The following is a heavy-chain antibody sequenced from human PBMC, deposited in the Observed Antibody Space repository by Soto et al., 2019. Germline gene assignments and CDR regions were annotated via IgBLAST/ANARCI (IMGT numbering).Heavy chain of an antibody. V-gene: IGHV3-53*01. CDR3: ARGSGYEGFGQ. Sequence: EVQLVESGGGLTQPGGSLRLSCAASGFTVSDHYMTWVRQAPGTGLECVSVIYSGGSTYYADPVRGRFTISRDISKSTVYLQMSSLRAEDTALYYCARGSGYEGFGQWGQGTLVTVSS. J-gene: IGHJ4*02. D-gene: IGHD5-12*01. CDR1: GFTVSDHY. CDR2: IYSGGST.